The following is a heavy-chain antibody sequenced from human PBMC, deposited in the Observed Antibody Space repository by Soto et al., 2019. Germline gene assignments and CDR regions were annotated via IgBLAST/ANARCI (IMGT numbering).Heavy chain of an antibody. J-gene: IGHJ3*02. Sequence: ASVKVSCKVSGYTLTELSMHWVRQAPGKGLEWMGGFDPEDGETIYAQKFQGRVTMTEDTSTDTAYMELSSLRSEDTAVYYCATLEGYCSGGSCYSSFAFDIWGQGTMVTVSS. V-gene: IGHV1-24*01. D-gene: IGHD2-15*01. CDR3: ATLEGYCSGGSCYSSFAFDI. CDR2: FDPEDGET. CDR1: GYTLTELS.